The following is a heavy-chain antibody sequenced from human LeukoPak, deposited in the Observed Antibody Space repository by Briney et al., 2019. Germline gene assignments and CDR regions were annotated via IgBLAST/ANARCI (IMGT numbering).Heavy chain of an antibody. CDR1: GFTFSSYA. D-gene: IGHD1-26*01. Sequence: GGSLRLSCAASGFTFSSYAMNWVRQAPGKGLEWVSRINSDGSSTSYADSVKGRFTISRDNTKNTLYLQMNSLRAEDTAVYYRAREIPGNYFDYWGQGTLVTVSS. CDR2: INSDGSST. CDR3: AREIPGNYFDY. J-gene: IGHJ4*02. V-gene: IGHV3-74*01.